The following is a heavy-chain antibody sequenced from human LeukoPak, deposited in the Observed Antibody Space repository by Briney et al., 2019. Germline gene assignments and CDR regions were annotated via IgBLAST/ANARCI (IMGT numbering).Heavy chain of an antibody. D-gene: IGHD3-10*01. V-gene: IGHV3-23*01. J-gene: IGHJ4*02. CDR2: IHGTEGTT. Sequence: GGSLRLSCAASGFTFSSYAMSWVRQAPGKGLKWVSAIHGTEGTTFYADSVKGRFTISRDNSKNTLYLQMNSLRAEDTAVYYCAKGVWFGELVSSDYWGQGTLVTVSS. CDR3: AKGVWFGELVSSDY. CDR1: GFTFSSYA.